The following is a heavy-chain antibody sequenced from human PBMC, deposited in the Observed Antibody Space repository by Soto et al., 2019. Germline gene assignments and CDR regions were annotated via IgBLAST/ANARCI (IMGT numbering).Heavy chain of an antibody. Sequence: QVQLQESGPGLVKPSGILSLTCAVSGGSITDKWWSWIRQTPGKGLEWIGEVHHSGSTNYSPSLKSRVTMSVDTSKNDFSLKLFSLTAADTAIYYCALDGDNPFSLGYWGQGTLVTVAS. J-gene: IGHJ4*02. CDR2: VHHSGST. CDR1: GGSITDKW. V-gene: IGHV4-4*02. D-gene: IGHD7-27*01. CDR3: ALDGDNPFSLGY.